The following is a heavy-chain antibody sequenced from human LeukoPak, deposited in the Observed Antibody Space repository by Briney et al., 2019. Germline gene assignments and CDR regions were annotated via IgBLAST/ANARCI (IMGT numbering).Heavy chain of an antibody. CDR3: ATLVGATTSRWFDP. CDR1: GYTFTSYY. V-gene: IGHV1-2*02. D-gene: IGHD1-26*01. Sequence: GASVKVSCKASGYTFTSYYMHWVRQAPGQGLEWMGWINPNSGGTNYAQKFQGRVTMTRDTSISTAYMELSRLRSDDTAVYYCATLVGATTSRWFDPWGQGTLVTVSS. CDR2: INPNSGGT. J-gene: IGHJ5*02.